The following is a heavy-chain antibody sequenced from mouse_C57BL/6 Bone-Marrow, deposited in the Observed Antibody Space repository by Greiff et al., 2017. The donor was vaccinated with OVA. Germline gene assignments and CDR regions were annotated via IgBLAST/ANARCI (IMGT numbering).Heavy chain of an antibody. V-gene: IGHV3-6*01. CDR1: GYSITSGYY. D-gene: IGHD1-2*01. J-gene: IGHJ3*01. CDR2: ISYDGSN. Sequence: EVQLVESGPGLVKPSQSLSLTCSVTGYSITSGYYWNWIRQFPGNKLEWMGYISYDGSNNYNPSLKNRISITRDTSKNQFFLKLNSVTTEDTATYYCAREGGRRFAYWGQGTLVTVSA. CDR3: AREGGRRFAY.